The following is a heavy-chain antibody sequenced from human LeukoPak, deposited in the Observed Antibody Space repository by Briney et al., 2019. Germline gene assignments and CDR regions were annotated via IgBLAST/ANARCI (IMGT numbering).Heavy chain of an antibody. V-gene: IGHV4-39*01. CDR2: VFYNGST. CDR1: GGSIYSSSFY. Sequence: PSETLSPTCTVSGGSIYSSSFYWDWVRQPPGMGLEWIGDVFYNGSTSYNPSLKSRVTISVDTSKNPFSLKLTSVTAADSAVYYCARRPRMVASTNWFDPWGQGTLVIVSS. D-gene: IGHD4/OR15-4a*01. J-gene: IGHJ5*02. CDR3: ARRPRMVASTNWFDP.